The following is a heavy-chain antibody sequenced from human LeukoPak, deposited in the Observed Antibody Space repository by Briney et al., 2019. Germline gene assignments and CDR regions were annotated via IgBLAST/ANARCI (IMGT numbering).Heavy chain of an antibody. Sequence: GGSLRLSCAASGFTISNDWMHWVRQAPGKGLVWVSRINSDGRRTSYADSVKGRFTISRDNAKNTLYLQMNSLRPDETAVYYCAREVEVVPATMGAYYYYYMDVWGKGTTVTVSS. CDR2: INSDGRRT. J-gene: IGHJ6*03. CDR3: AREVEVVPATMGAYYYYYMDV. CDR1: GFTISNDW. D-gene: IGHD2-2*01. V-gene: IGHV3-74*01.